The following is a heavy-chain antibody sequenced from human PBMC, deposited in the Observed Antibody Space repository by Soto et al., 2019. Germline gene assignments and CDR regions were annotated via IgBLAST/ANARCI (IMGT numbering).Heavy chain of an antibody. CDR3: ASSSFLRSGDLFHGLDV. D-gene: IGHD3-10*01. Sequence: SETLSLTCTVSGDSINSGDYYWSWIRQPPGKGLEWLGYIYYSGSTNYNPSLKSRVTMLIDTSQNQFSLKLSSVTAEDTALYFCASSSFLRSGDLFHGLDVWGQGTTVTVSS. CDR2: IYYSGST. J-gene: IGHJ6*02. V-gene: IGHV4-61*08. CDR1: GDSINSGDYY.